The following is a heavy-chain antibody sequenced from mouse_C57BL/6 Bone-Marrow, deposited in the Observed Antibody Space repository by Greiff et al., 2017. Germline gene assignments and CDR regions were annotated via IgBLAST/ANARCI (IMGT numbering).Heavy chain of an antibody. V-gene: IGHV6-3*01. D-gene: IGHD1-1*01. CDR1: GFTFSNYW. J-gene: IGHJ3*01. Sequence: EVMLVESGGGLVQPGGSMKLSCVASGFTFSNYWMNWVRQSPEKGLEWVAQIRLKSDNYATHYAESVKGRFTISRDDSKSSVYLQMNNLRAEDTGIYYCTGGTTVDRFAYWGQGTLVTVSA. CDR3: TGGTTVDRFAY. CDR2: IRLKSDNYAT.